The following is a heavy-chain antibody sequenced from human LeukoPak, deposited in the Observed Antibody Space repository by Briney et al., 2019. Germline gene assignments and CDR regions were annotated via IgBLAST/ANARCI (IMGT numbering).Heavy chain of an antibody. D-gene: IGHD3-10*01. CDR2: ISSNGGST. V-gene: IGHV3-64*01. Sequence: GGSLRLSCAASGFTFSSYAMHWVRQAPGKGLEYVSAISSNGGSTYYANSVKGRFTISRDNSKNTLYLQMGSLRAEDMAVYYCARDRDWDYGSGSYFLWYFDLWGRGTLVTVSS. CDR1: GFTFSSYA. J-gene: IGHJ2*01. CDR3: ARDRDWDYGSGSYFLWYFDL.